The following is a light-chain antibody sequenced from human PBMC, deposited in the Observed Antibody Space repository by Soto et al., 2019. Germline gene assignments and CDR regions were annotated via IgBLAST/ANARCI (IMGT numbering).Light chain of an antibody. CDR2: GAS. V-gene: IGKV3-20*01. CDR3: QQYGSSPPWT. CDR1: QSVSSSY. J-gene: IGKJ1*01. Sequence: EIVLTQSPGTLSLSPGERATLSCRASQSVSSSYLAWYQQQPGQAPRLLIYGASSRATGIPDRFSGSGSGTDFTRTISRLEPEDFAVYYCQQYGSSPPWTFGQGTKVEIK.